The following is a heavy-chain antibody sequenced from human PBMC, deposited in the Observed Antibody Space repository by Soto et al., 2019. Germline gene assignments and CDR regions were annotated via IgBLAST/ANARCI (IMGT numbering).Heavy chain of an antibody. D-gene: IGHD7-27*01. CDR3: AKDHTGADAFAI. J-gene: IGHJ3*02. CDR1: GGSITSENW. CDR2: TSHSGIT. Sequence: PSETLSLTCVVSGGSITSENWWNWARQAPGKGLEWVGETSHSGITNYNPSLKSRATISVDLSRNQFSLKLDSVTAADTAVYYCAKDHTGADAFAISGQGIMVTV. V-gene: IGHV4-4*02.